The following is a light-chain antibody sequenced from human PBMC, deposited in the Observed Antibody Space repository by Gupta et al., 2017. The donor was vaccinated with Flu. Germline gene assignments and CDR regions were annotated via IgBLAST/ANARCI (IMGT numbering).Light chain of an antibody. Sequence: EFVLTQSPATLSLSPGERATLSCRASQSVSSYLAWYQQKPGQAPRLLIYDASNRATGIPARFSGSGSGTDFTLTISSLEPEDFAVYYCQQRSNWFTFGPGTKVEIK. V-gene: IGKV3-11*01. J-gene: IGKJ3*01. CDR1: QSVSSY. CDR3: QQRSNWFT. CDR2: DAS.